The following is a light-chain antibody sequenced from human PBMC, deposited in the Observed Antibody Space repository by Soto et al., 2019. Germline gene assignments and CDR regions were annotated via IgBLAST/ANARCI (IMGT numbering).Light chain of an antibody. Sequence: DIQMTQSPSSLSASVGDRVTITCRARQSISSYLNWYQQKPGKAPKLLIYAASRLQSGVPSRFSGSGSGKDFTLTIRSPPPEDSETYSCQQSYSTLRTFFKGTTVDI. CDR3: QQSYSTLRT. V-gene: IGKV1-39*01. CDR1: QSISSY. J-gene: IGKJ1*01. CDR2: AAS.